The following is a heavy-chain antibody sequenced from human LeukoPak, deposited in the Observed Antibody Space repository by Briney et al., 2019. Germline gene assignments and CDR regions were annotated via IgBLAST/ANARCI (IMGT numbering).Heavy chain of an antibody. D-gene: IGHD2-15*01. V-gene: IGHV3-53*01. J-gene: IGHJ2*01. CDR1: GFTVSSNY. CDR2: IYSGGST. Sequence: GGSLRLSCAASGFTVSSNYMSWVRQAPGKGLEGVSVIYSGGSTYYADSVKGRFTISRDNSKSTLYIQMNSLRAEDTAVYYCARDGLAAATLHWCFDLWGRGTLVTVSS. CDR3: ARDGLAAATLHWCFDL.